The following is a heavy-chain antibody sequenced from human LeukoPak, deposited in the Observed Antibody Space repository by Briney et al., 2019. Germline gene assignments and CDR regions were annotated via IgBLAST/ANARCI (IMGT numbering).Heavy chain of an antibody. J-gene: IGHJ4*02. CDR2: IYYSGST. CDR3: ARVTYDSSGYCIDY. Sequence: SETLSLTCTVSGGSISSGGYYWSWIRQHPGKGLEWIGYIYYSGSTYYNPSLKSRVTISVDTSKNQFSLKLSSVTAADTAVYYCARVTYDSSGYCIDYWGQGTLVTVSS. V-gene: IGHV4-31*03. D-gene: IGHD3-22*01. CDR1: GGSISSGGYY.